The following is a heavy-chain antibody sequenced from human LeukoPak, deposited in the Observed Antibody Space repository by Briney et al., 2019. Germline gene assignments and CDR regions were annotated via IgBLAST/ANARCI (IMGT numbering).Heavy chain of an antibody. CDR2: IRTSGST. Sequence: PSETLSLTCTVSGGSISSYYWSWIRQPAGKGLQWIGRIRTSGSTDYNPSLGSRVTMSVDTSKNQFSLKLSSVTAADTAVYYCAREGSMTARPFVSIDYWGQGTLVTVSS. D-gene: IGHD6-6*01. CDR1: GGSISSYY. V-gene: IGHV4-4*07. J-gene: IGHJ4*02. CDR3: AREGSMTARPFVSIDY.